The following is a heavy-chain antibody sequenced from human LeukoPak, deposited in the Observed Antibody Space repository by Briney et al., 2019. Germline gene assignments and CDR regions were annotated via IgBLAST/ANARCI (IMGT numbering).Heavy chain of an antibody. Sequence: GGSLRLSCAASGFTFSDYYMSWIRQAPGKGREWVSYISSSSSYTNYADSVKGRFTISRDNAKNSLYLQMNSLRAEDTAVYYCARGYCSGGSCFDYWGQGTLVTVSS. D-gene: IGHD2-15*01. CDR3: ARGYCSGGSCFDY. J-gene: IGHJ4*02. CDR1: GFTFSDYY. CDR2: ISSSSSYT. V-gene: IGHV3-11*05.